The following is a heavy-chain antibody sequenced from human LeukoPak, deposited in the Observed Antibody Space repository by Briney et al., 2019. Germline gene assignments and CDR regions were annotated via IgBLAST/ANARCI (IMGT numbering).Heavy chain of an antibody. CDR3: ARQILGPIDV. J-gene: IGHJ6*03. D-gene: IGHD3-16*01. CDR2: IYYTGNT. CDR1: GGSISSSSYY. V-gene: IGHV4-39*01. Sequence: SETLSLTCIVSGGSISSSSYYWGWIRQPPGKGLEWIGSIYYTGNTYSNPSLKSRVTISVDTSKNQFSLKLSSVTAADTAVYYCARQILGPIDVWGKGTTVTISS.